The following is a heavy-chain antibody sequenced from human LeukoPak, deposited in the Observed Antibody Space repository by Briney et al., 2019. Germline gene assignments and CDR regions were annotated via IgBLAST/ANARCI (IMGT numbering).Heavy chain of an antibody. D-gene: IGHD2-2*02. CDR3: ARGGIGRSRTSHYNYFDY. CDR1: GFTFSSYA. CDR2: ISYDGRNK. J-gene: IGHJ4*02. V-gene: IGHV3-30*04. Sequence: GRSLRLSCAASGFTFSSYAMHWVRQAPGKGLEWVAVISYDGRNKYYADSVKGRFSISRDNSKNTLYLQMNSLRAEDTAVYYCARGGIGRSRTSHYNYFDYWGQGTLVTVSS.